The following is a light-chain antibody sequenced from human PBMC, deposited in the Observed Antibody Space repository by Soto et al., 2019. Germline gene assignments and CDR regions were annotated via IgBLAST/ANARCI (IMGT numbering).Light chain of an antibody. J-gene: IGKJ2*01. Sequence: DIQMTQSPSTLSASVGDRVTITCRASQSISSWLAWYQQKPGKAPKLLIYDASSLESGVPSRFSGSGSGTEFTLPISSLQPDDFATYYCQQYNSYSGFSYTFGQGTKLEIK. CDR3: QQYNSYSGFSYT. V-gene: IGKV1-5*01. CDR2: DAS. CDR1: QSISSW.